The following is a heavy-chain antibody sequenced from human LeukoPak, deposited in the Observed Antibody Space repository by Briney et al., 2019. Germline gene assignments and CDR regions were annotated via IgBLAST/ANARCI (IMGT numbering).Heavy chain of an antibody. CDR2: IIPNSGGT. CDR1: GGTFSSSA. D-gene: IGHD3-22*01. CDR3: ARFSEYSHSSVHYLDY. J-gene: IGHJ4*02. V-gene: IGHV1-2*02. Sequence: VASVKVSCKASGGTFSSSAIIWVRQAPGQGLEWMGGIIPNSGGTNYAQKFQGRVTMTRDTSISTAYMELSRLRSDDTAVYYCARFSEYSHSSVHYLDYWGQGTLVSVSS.